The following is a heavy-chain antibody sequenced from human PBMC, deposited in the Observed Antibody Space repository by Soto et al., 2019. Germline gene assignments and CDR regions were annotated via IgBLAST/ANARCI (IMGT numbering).Heavy chain of an antibody. J-gene: IGHJ6*02. D-gene: IGHD5-12*01. CDR3: ARDLGALPEWLRQPQKTEDYYYYYGMDV. V-gene: IGHV3-30-3*01. Sequence: GGSLRLSCAASGFTFSSYAMHWVRQAPGKGLEWVAVISYDGSNKYYADSVKGRFTISRDNSKNTLYLQMNSLRAEDTAVYYCARDLGALPEWLRQPQKTEDYYYYYGMDVWGQGTTVTVSS. CDR1: GFTFSSYA. CDR2: ISYDGSNK.